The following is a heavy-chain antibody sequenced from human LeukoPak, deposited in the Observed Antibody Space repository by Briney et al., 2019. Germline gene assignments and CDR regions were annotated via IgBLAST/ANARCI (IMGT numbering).Heavy chain of an antibody. CDR3: VRLIVVVPAAIRYFDY. CDR2: INHSGST. D-gene: IGHD2-2*01. V-gene: IGHV4-34*01. J-gene: IGHJ4*02. Sequence: PSETLSLTCAVYGGSFSGYYWSWIRQPPGKGLEWIGEINHSGSTNYNPSLKSRVTISVDTSKNQFSLKLSSVTAADTAVYYCVRLIVVVPAAIRYFDYWGQGTLVTVSS. CDR1: GGSFSGYY.